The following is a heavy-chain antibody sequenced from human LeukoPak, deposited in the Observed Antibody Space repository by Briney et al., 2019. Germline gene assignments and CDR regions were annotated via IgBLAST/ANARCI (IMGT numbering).Heavy chain of an antibody. Sequence: PETLSLTCTVSGGSISSYFGSWVPQPPGKRLEWSGDIYYSGITNDNPSLKPRVTLSVDTSKTQFSLKLSSVTAADTAVYYCARIRLTGTTRWFDPWGQGTLVTVSS. J-gene: IGHJ5*02. V-gene: IGHV4-59*08. CDR1: GGSISSYF. CDR2: IYYSGIT. CDR3: ARIRLTGTTRWFDP. D-gene: IGHD1-7*01.